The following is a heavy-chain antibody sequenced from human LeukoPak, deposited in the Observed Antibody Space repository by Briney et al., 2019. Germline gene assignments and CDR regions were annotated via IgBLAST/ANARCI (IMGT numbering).Heavy chain of an antibody. D-gene: IGHD3-22*01. CDR2: IWYDGSNK. V-gene: IGHV3-33*01. Sequence: QVQLVESGGGVVQPGRSLRLSCAASGFTFSSYGMHWVRRAPGKGLEWVAVIWYDGSNKYYADSVKGRFTISRDNSKNTLYPQMNSLRAEDTAVYYCARDLSRTLVVINHFDYWGQGTLVTVSS. CDR1: GFTFSSYG. CDR3: ARDLSRTLVVINHFDY. J-gene: IGHJ4*02.